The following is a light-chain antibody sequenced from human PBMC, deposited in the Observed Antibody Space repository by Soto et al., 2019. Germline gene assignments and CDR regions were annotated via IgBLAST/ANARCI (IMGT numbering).Light chain of an antibody. CDR2: EVV. CDR1: KNDIGVYDF. CDR3: KSYAGSNTYV. V-gene: IGLV2-8*01. Sequence: QSVLTQPPSASGSPGQSVTISCTGTKNDIGVYDFVSWYQHHPGKAPRLIIYEVVQRPSGVPDRFSGSKSGNTASLTVSGLQAADEADYFCKSYAGSNTYVFGSGPKVTV. J-gene: IGLJ1*01.